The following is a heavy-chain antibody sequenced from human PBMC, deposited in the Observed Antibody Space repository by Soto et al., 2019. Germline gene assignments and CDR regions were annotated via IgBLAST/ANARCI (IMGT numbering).Heavy chain of an antibody. CDR2: IYYTGNT. J-gene: IGHJ4*02. D-gene: IGHD1-1*01. V-gene: IGHV4-59*13. CDR3: ARANWYSEY. Sequence: ETLSLTCTVSGLSITNNFWSWIRQPPGKGLEWIGYIYYTGNTNYDPSLKSRVTMSVDTSKNQFSLNLASLTAADTAIYYCARANWYSEYWGQGTLVTVS. CDR1: GLSITNNF.